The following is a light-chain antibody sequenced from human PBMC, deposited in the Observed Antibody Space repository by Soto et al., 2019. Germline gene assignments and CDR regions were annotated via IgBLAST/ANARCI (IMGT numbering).Light chain of an antibody. CDR2: GNT. V-gene: IGLV1-40*01. CDR3: QSYDSSLNGWV. J-gene: IGLJ3*02. Sequence: QAVVTQPPSVSGAPGQRVTISCTGSSSNIGAGYDVHWYQQLPGTAPKLLIYGNTHRPSGVPDRFSGSRSGTSASLAITGLQAEDEADYYCQSYDSSLNGWVFGGGTKLTVL. CDR1: SSNIGAGYD.